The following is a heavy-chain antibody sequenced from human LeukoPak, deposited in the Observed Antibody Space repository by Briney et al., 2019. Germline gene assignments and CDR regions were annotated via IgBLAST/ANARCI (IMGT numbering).Heavy chain of an antibody. CDR3: AKAVPYYDILTGYLGGFDY. J-gene: IGHJ4*02. CDR1: GFTFSSYA. V-gene: IGHV3-23*01. CDR2: ISGSGGST. Sequence: PGGSLRLSCAASGFTFSSYAMSWVRQAPGKGLEWVSAISGSGGSTYYADSVKGRFTISRDNSKNTLYLQMNSLRAEDMAVYYCAKAVPYYDILTGYLGGFDYWGQGTLVTVSS. D-gene: IGHD3-9*01.